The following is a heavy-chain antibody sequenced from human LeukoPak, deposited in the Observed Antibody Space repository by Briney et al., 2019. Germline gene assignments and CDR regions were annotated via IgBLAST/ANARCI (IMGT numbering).Heavy chain of an antibody. V-gene: IGHV4-38-2*02. CDR2: IYHSGST. CDR3: AGFMKSYSSGWYEGYFDY. Sequence: SETLSLTCTVSGYSISSGYYWGWIRQPPGKGLEWIGSIYHSGSTYYNPSPKSRVTISVDTSKNQFSLKLSSVTAADTAVYYCAGFMKSYSSGWYEGYFDYWGQGTLVTVSS. D-gene: IGHD6-19*01. J-gene: IGHJ4*02. CDR1: GYSISSGYY.